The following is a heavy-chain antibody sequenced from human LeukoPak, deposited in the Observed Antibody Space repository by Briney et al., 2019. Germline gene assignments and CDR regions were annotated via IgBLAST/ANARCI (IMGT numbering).Heavy chain of an antibody. CDR3: ARDPSGGSGWRDNFDY. J-gene: IGHJ4*02. CDR1: GGSISSNSYY. V-gene: IGHV4-39*07. CDR2: AHYSGYA. D-gene: IGHD6-19*01. Sequence: PSETLSLTCTVSGGSISSNSYYWGWIRQPPGKGPEWIGSAHYSGYAYYNPSLKSRVTISVDTSNNQFSLEVTSVTAADTAVYYCARDPSGGSGWRDNFDYWGQGTLVTVSS.